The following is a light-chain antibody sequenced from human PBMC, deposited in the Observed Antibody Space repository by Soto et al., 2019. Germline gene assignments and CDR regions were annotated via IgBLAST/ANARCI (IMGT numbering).Light chain of an antibody. CDR3: QQRSNWPPIT. CDR2: DAS. Sequence: EIVLTQSPATLSLSPGKRATLSCRASQSVSTYLAWYQQKPGQAPRLLIYDASNRATGIPARFSGSGSGTDFTLTISSLEPEDFAVYYCQQRSNWPPITFGQGTRLEIK. CDR1: QSVSTY. V-gene: IGKV3-11*01. J-gene: IGKJ5*01.